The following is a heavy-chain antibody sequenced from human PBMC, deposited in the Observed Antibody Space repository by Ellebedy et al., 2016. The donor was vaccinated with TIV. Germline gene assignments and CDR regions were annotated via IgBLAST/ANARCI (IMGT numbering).Heavy chain of an antibody. D-gene: IGHD2-21*02. J-gene: IGHJ1*01. CDR1: GFTFSSYS. Sequence: GGSLRLTCAASGFTFSSYSMNWVRQAPGKGLEWVSSISSSSSYIYYADSVKGRFTISRDNAKNSLYLQMNSLRAEDTAVYYCARDGVVVTAPEYFQHWGQGTLVTVSS. V-gene: IGHV3-21*01. CDR2: ISSSSSYI. CDR3: ARDGVVVTAPEYFQH.